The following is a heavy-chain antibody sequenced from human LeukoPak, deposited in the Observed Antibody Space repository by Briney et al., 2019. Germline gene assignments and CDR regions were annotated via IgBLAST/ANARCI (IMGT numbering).Heavy chain of an antibody. J-gene: IGHJ4*02. CDR1: GFTFSSYA. CDR3: AKFTVATIATHFDY. CDR2: ISGSGGST. V-gene: IGHV3-23*01. D-gene: IGHD5-12*01. Sequence: GGSLRLSCAAPGFTFSSYAMSWVRQAPGKGLEWVSAISGSGGSTYYASSVKGRFTISRDNSKNTLYLQMTSLRAEDTAVYYCAKFTVATIATHFDYWGQGTLVTVSS.